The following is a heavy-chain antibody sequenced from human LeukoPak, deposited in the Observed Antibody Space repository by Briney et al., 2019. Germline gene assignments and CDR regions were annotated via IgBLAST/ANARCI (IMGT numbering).Heavy chain of an antibody. CDR2: IWYDGSNK. CDR1: GFTFSSYG. J-gene: IGHJ4*02. D-gene: IGHD4-17*01. CDR3: ARDRLSMTTVTTLDY. Sequence: GGSLRLSCAASGFTFSSYGMHWVRQAPGKGLEWVAVIWYDGSNKYYAGSVKGRFTISRDNSKNTLYLQMNSLRAEDTAVYYCARDRLSMTTVTTLDYWGQGTLVTVSS. V-gene: IGHV3-33*01.